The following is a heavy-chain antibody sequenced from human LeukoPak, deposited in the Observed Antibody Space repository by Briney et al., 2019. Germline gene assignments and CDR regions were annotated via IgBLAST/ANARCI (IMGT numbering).Heavy chain of an antibody. CDR3: AKGLVPAAIGYWFDP. CDR1: GFTFSSYA. J-gene: IGHJ5*02. V-gene: IGHV3-23*01. Sequence: GGSLRLSCAASGFTFSSYAMSWVRQAPGKGLEWVSAISGRGGSTYYADSVKGRFTISRDNSKNTLYLQMNSLRAEDTAVYYCAKGLVPAAIGYWFDPWGQGTLVTVSS. D-gene: IGHD2-2*01. CDR2: ISGRGGST.